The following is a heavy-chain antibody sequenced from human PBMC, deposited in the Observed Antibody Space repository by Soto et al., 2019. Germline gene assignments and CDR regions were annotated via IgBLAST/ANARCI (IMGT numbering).Heavy chain of an antibody. CDR2: INPSGGST. J-gene: IGHJ6*02. CDR3: ARDPFGCSGGSCYYGMDV. Sequence: ASVKVSCKASGYTFTSYYMHWVRQAPGQGLEWMGIINPSGGSTSYAQRFKGRVTMTRDTSTSTVYMELSSLRSENTAVYYCARDPFGCSGGSCYYGMDVWGQGTTVTVSS. D-gene: IGHD2-15*01. V-gene: IGHV1-46*01. CDR1: GYTFTSYY.